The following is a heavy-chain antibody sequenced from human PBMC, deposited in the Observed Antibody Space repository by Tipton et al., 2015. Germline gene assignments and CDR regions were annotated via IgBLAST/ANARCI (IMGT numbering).Heavy chain of an antibody. D-gene: IGHD2-2*01. J-gene: IGHJ4*02. V-gene: IGHV4-39*02. CDR3: ARQHCYSTTCYAEFYYFDY. CDR1: GVSISGTSYY. CDR2: IYYSGDM. Sequence: TLSLTCTVSGVSISGTSYYWGWIRQPPGKGLEWIGSIYYSGDMYYNPSLKSRVAMSVDTSNNHFSLRLTSLTASDTAVYYCARQHCYSTTCYAEFYYFDYWGQGSLVTVSS.